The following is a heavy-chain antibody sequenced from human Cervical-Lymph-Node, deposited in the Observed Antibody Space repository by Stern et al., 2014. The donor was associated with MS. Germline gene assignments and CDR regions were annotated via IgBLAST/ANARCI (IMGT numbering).Heavy chain of an antibody. D-gene: IGHD3-9*01. CDR2: IIPIFGRP. CDR1: GGTFSNYA. Sequence: MQLVESGAEVKKPGSSVKVSCKASGGTFSNYAINWVRQAPGQGLEWMGGIIPIFGRPNYAQKFQGRVSITADESTSTAYMELSSLRSEDTAVYYCARGWSYDILTAYSYWGQGTLVTVSS. J-gene: IGHJ4*02. V-gene: IGHV1-69*01. CDR3: ARGWSYDILTAYSY.